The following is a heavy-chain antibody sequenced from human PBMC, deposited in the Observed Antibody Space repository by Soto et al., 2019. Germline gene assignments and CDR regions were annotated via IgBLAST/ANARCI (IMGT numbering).Heavy chain of an antibody. J-gene: IGHJ4*02. CDR2: ISGSGGST. CDR1: GFTFSSYA. D-gene: IGHD3-22*01. CDR3: AKDSVEYYDSSGYYEIPTYYLDY. V-gene: IGHV3-23*01. Sequence: HPGGSLSLSCAASGFTFSSYAMSWVRQAPGKGLEWVSAISGSGGSTYYADSVQGRFTISRDNSKNTLYLQMNSLRAEYTAVYYCAKDSVEYYDSSGYYEIPTYYLDYWGQGTLVTVSS.